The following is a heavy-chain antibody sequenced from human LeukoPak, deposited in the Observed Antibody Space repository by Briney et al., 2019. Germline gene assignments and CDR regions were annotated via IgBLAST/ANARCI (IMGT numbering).Heavy chain of an antibody. CDR1: GGSISSGGYY. Sequence: PSETLSLTCTVSGGSISSGGYYWSWIRQPPGKGLEWIGYIYHSGSTYYNPSLKSRVTISVDRSKNQFSLKLSSVTAADTAVYYCAREHDFWSGYPGDAFDIWGQGTMVTVSS. CDR3: AREHDFWSGYPGDAFDI. V-gene: IGHV4-30-2*01. D-gene: IGHD3-3*01. CDR2: IYHSGST. J-gene: IGHJ3*02.